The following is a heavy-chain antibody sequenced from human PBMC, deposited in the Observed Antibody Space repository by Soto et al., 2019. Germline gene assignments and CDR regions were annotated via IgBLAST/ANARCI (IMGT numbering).Heavy chain of an antibody. V-gene: IGHV2-26*01. CDR2: IFSNDEK. CDR1: GFSLSNARMG. CDR3: ARWYSSSWYDRDLILWFDP. D-gene: IGHD6-13*01. Sequence: SGPTLVNPPETLTLNCTVSGFSLSNARMGVSWIRQPPGKALEWLAHIFSNDEKSYSTSLKSRLTISKDTSKSQVVLTMTNMDPVDTATYYCARWYSSSWYDRDLILWFDPWGQGTLVTVSS. J-gene: IGHJ5*02.